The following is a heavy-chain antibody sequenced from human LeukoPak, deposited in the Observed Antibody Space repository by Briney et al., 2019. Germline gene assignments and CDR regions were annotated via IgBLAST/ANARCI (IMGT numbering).Heavy chain of an antibody. Sequence: PGGSLRLSCAASGFTFSSYWMSWVRQAPGKGLEWVANIKQDGSEKYYVDSVKGRFTISRDNAKNSLYLQMNSLRAEDTAVYYCARDAGYSSGWYPPSDYWGQGTLVTVSS. CDR1: GFTFSSYW. D-gene: IGHD6-19*01. CDR2: IKQDGSEK. V-gene: IGHV3-7*01. CDR3: ARDAGYSSGWYPPSDY. J-gene: IGHJ4*02.